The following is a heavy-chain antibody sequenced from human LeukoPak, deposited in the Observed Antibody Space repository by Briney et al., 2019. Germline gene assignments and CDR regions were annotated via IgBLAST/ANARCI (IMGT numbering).Heavy chain of an antibody. CDR1: GFTFSSYA. Sequence: PGGSLRLSCAASGFTFSSYAMSWVRQAPGKGLEWVSAISGSGGSTYYADSVKGRFTISRDNSKNTLYLQMNSLRAEDTAVYYCAKAGGDIVVVPAAILDYWGQGTLVTVSS. V-gene: IGHV3-23*01. CDR3: AKAGGDIVVVPAAILDY. J-gene: IGHJ4*02. CDR2: ISGSGGST. D-gene: IGHD2-2*02.